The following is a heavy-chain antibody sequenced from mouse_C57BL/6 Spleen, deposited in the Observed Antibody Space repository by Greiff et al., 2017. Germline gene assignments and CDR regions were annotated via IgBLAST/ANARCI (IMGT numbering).Heavy chain of an antibody. CDR2: IDPSDSYT. D-gene: IGHD3-2*02. CDR3: AQLRLRPY. V-gene: IGHV1-59*01. Sequence: VQLQQPGAELVRPGTSVKLSCKASGYTFTSYWMHWVKQRPGQGLEWIGVIDPSDSYTNYNQKFKGKATLTVDTSSSTAYMQLSSLTSEDSAVYYCAQLRLRPYWGQGTLVTVSA. CDR1: GYTFTSYW. J-gene: IGHJ3*01.